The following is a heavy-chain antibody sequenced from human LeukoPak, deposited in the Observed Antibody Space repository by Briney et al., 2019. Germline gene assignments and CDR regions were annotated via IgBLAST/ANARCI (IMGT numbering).Heavy chain of an antibody. V-gene: IGHV3-33*01. CDR3: VRASGSFDY. D-gene: IGHD3-10*01. Sequence: GGSLRLSCAASGFTFSDYGIHWVRRAPGKGLEGVAVIWSDGSNKYYADSVKGRFTISRDNSKKTLYLQMSSLRVEDTAVYYCVRASGSFDYWGQGTLVTVSS. J-gene: IGHJ4*02. CDR2: IWSDGSNK. CDR1: GFTFSDYG.